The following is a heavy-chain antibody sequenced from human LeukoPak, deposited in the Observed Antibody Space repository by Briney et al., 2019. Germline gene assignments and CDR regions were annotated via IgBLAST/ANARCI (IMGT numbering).Heavy chain of an antibody. V-gene: IGHV4-59*08. CDR3: ARHGDSSGYSNSRYYFDY. CDR2: IYYSGST. CDR1: GGSISSYY. Sequence: SETLSLTCTVSGGSISSYYWSWIRQPPGKGLEGIGYIYYSGSTNYNPSLKSRVTISVDTSKNQFSLKLSSVTAADTAVYYCARHGDSSGYSNSRYYFDYWGQGTLVTVSS. D-gene: IGHD3-22*01. J-gene: IGHJ4*02.